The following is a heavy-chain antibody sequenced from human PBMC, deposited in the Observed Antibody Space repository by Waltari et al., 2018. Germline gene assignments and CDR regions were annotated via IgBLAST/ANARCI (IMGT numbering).Heavy chain of an antibody. Sequence: QVQLQESGPGLVKPSETLSLTCTVSGYSISSGYYWGWIRQPPGKGLEWIGSIYHSGSTYYNPSLKSRVTISVDTSKNQFSLKLSSVTAADTAVYYCAIASPHDAFDIWGQGTMVTVSS. CDR1: GYSISSGYY. CDR3: AIASPHDAFDI. J-gene: IGHJ3*02. V-gene: IGHV4-38-2*02. CDR2: IYHSGST. D-gene: IGHD6-6*01.